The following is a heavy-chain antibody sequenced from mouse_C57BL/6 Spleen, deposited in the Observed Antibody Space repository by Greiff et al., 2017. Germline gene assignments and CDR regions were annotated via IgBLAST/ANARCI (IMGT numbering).Heavy chain of an antibody. Sequence: QVQLKQSGAELVKPGASVKLSCKASGYTFTSYWMHWVKQRPGRGLEWIGRIDPNSGGTKYNEKFKSKATLTVDKPSSTAYMQLSSLTSEDSAVYYCARSHSSGALFAMDYWGQGTSVTVSS. V-gene: IGHV1-72*01. CDR3: ARSHSSGALFAMDY. CDR1: GYTFTSYW. J-gene: IGHJ4*01. D-gene: IGHD3-2*02. CDR2: IDPNSGGT.